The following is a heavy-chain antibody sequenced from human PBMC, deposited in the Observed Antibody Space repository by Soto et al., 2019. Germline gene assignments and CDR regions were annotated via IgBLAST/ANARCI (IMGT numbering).Heavy chain of an antibody. J-gene: IGHJ4*02. Sequence: SVKGSCKGAGGGNWRDYGTTWVRRASGQGLEWMGGIIPKLGSANYAQKFQGRVTITADESTNSVYMELRSLRSDDTAVYYCARGGEGYNFGPVYWGQGTPVTVSS. CDR2: IIPKLGSA. CDR1: GGGNWRDYG. V-gene: IGHV1-69*13. D-gene: IGHD5-12*01. CDR3: ARGGEGYNFGPVY.